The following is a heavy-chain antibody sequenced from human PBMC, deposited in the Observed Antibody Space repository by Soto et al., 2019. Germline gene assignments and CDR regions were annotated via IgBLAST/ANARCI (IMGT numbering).Heavy chain of an antibody. D-gene: IGHD2-15*01. J-gene: IGHJ4*02. Sequence: EVQLLESGGDSVQPGGSLRLSCAASGFAFTSYAMTWVRQAPGKGLEWVSTVSGSGGSTYYAASLKGRFTISRDNSENKIYLQMYRLRAEDTAIYYGAKAGYCSGGGCFSPYAPCACWGQGTLVTVSA. CDR1: GFAFTSYA. V-gene: IGHV3-23*01. CDR3: AKAGYCSGGGCFSPYAPCAC. CDR2: VSGSGGST.